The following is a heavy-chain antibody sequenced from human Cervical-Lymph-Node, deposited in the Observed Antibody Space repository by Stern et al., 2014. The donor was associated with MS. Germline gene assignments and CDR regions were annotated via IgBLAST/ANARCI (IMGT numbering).Heavy chain of an antibody. CDR3: ARKNAGEEFDH. D-gene: IGHD4-17*01. CDR2: ISSGSADI. Sequence: VQLVESGGGLVKPGGSLRLSCAASGFTFSDYNMNWVRQAPGKGLEWVSSISSGSADIYYADSVKGRFTISRDNAKNSVYLQMLTLRAEDTAVYFCARKNAGEEFDHWGQGTLVTVSS. CDR1: GFTFSDYN. J-gene: IGHJ4*02. V-gene: IGHV3-21*01.